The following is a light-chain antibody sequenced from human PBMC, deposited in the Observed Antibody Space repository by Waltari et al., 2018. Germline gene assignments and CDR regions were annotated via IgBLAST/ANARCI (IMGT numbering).Light chain of an antibody. Sequence: QSALTQPRSVSGSPGQSVTISCPGTSNDVGGYNYFSWYQQHPGKAPKLLIYDVNKRPSGVPDRFSGSKSGDTASLTISGLQAEDEADFYCCSYAGSYILVFGGGTKLTVL. J-gene: IGLJ2*01. V-gene: IGLV2-11*01. CDR3: CSYAGSYILV. CDR2: DVN. CDR1: SNDVGGYNY.